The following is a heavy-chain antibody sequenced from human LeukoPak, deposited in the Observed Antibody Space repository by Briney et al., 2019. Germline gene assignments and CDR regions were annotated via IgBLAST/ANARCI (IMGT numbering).Heavy chain of an antibody. CDR3: ARDRVEIVVAGTVDC. V-gene: IGHV3-30-3*01. CDR2: ISYDGSNE. CDR1: GFTFSNYP. Sequence: GRSLRLSCAASGFTFSNYPMHWVRQAPGKGLEWVAVISYDGSNEYYADSVKGRFTISRDNSKNTLYLQMNSLGAEDTAVYYCARDRVEIVVAGTVDCWGQGTLVTVSS. D-gene: IGHD6-19*01. J-gene: IGHJ4*02.